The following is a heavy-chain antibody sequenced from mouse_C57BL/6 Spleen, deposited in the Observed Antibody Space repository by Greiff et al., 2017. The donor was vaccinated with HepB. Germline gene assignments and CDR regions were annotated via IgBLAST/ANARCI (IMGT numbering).Heavy chain of an antibody. CDR3: ARGEEDGYYGY. J-gene: IGHJ2*01. Sequence: QVQLKQSGAELARPGASVKLSCKASGYTFTSYGISWVKQRTGQGLEWIGEIYPRSGNTYYNEKFKGKATLTADKSSSTAYMELRSLTSEDSAVYFCARGEEDGYYGYWGQGTTLTVSS. CDR1: GYTFTSYG. D-gene: IGHD2-3*01. V-gene: IGHV1-81*01. CDR2: IYPRSGNT.